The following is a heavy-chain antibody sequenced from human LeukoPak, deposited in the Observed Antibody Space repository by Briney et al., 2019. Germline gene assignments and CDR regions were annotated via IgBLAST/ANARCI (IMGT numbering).Heavy chain of an antibody. CDR3: AKDSITFGGVMNY. V-gene: IGHV3-30-3*01. CDR2: ISNDGSNI. J-gene: IGHJ4*02. D-gene: IGHD3-16*01. Sequence: GGSLRLSCAASGFTFSSYAMHWVRQAPGKGLEWVAVISNDGSNIYYADSVKGRFTISRDNSKNTLYLQMNSLRAEDTAVYYCAKDSITFGGVMNYWGQGTLVTVSS. CDR1: GFTFSSYA.